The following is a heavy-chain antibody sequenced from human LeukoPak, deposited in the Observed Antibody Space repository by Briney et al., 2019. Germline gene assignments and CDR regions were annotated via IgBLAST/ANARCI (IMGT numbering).Heavy chain of an antibody. D-gene: IGHD5-18*01. CDR2: IYTSGST. V-gene: IGHV4-61*02. CDR1: GGSISSGSYY. Sequence: SETLSLTCTVSGGSISSGSYYWSWIRQPAGKGLEWIGRIYTSGSTNYNPSLKSRVTISVDTSKNQFSLKLSSVTAADTAVYYCAGGYSYGIHDYWGQGTLVTVSS. J-gene: IGHJ4*02. CDR3: AGGYSYGIHDY.